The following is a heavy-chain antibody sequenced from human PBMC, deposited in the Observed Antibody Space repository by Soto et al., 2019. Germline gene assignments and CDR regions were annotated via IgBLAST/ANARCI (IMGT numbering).Heavy chain of an antibody. CDR1: GYTFTSYG. CDR3: ARVPYSSGWYTVFDNWFDP. J-gene: IGHJ5*02. Sequence: ASVKVSCKASGYTFTSYGISWVRQAPAQGLEWMGWISAYNGNTNYVQKLQGRVTMTTDTSTSTAYMELRNLRSDDKAVYYCARVPYSSGWYTVFDNWFDPWG. D-gene: IGHD6-19*01. V-gene: IGHV1-18*01. CDR2: ISAYNGNT.